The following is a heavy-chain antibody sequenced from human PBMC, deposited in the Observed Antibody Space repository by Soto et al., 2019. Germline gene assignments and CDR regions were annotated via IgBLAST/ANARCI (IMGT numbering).Heavy chain of an antibody. J-gene: IGHJ5*02. CDR2: ISYDGSNK. CDR1: GFTFSSYG. CDR3: AKASGEGGDFDP. V-gene: IGHV3-30*18. D-gene: IGHD3-16*01. Sequence: QVQLVESGGGVVQPGRSLRLSCAASGFTFSSYGMHWVRQAPGKGLEWVAVISYDGSNKYYADSVKGRFTISRDNSKNTLYLQMNSLIAEDTAVYYCAKASGEGGDFDPWGQGTLVTVSS.